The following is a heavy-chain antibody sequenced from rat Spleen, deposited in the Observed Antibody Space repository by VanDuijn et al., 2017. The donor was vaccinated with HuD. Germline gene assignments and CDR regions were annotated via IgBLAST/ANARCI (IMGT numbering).Heavy chain of an antibody. D-gene: IGHD3-1*01. V-gene: IGHV5-29*01. J-gene: IGHJ4*01. Sequence: EVQLVESGGGLVQPGRSLKLSCAASGFTFSNYDMAWVRQAPTKGLEWVATITYDGTNTYYQDSVKGRFTISRDNTESTLYLQLDSLRSEDTATYYCARHGQPHYYVMDAWGQGASVTVSS. CDR3: ARHGQPHYYVMDA. CDR2: ITYDGTNT. CDR1: GFTFSNYD.